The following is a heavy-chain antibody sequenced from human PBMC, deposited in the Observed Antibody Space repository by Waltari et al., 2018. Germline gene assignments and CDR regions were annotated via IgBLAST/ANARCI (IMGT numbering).Heavy chain of an antibody. D-gene: IGHD6-19*01. J-gene: IGHJ4*02. Sequence: LESGGGLAQPGGSLRLSCAASGFSIGTSAMSWIRRAPVKWLEWVSSITRQATTYYAGSVRGRFVISRDDSDNKVHLQMNGLNADDTATYYCAKDHPSDGWPAFDSWGQGTQVIVSS. CDR3: AKDHPSDGWPAFDS. V-gene: IGHV3-23*01. CDR1: GFSIGTSA. CDR2: ITRQATT.